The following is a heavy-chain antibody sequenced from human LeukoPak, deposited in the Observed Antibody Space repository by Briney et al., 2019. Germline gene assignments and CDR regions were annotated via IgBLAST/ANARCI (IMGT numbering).Heavy chain of an antibody. CDR3: ARHSLRTYYFDY. CDR2: VYYSGST. Sequence: SETLSLTCTVSGGSISSYYWSWIRQPPGKGLEWIGYVYYSGSTNYNPSLKSRVTISVDTSKNQFSLKLSSVTAADTAVYYCARHSLRTYYFDYWGQGTLVTVSS. J-gene: IGHJ4*02. D-gene: IGHD4-11*01. V-gene: IGHV4-59*08. CDR1: GGSISSYY.